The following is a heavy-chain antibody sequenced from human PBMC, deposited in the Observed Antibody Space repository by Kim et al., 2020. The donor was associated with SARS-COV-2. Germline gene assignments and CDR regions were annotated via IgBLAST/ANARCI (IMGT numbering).Heavy chain of an antibody. Sequence: GGSLRLSCAASGFTFSSYAMSWVRQAPGKGLEWVSAISGSGGSTYYADSVKGRFTISRDNSKNTLYLQMNSLRGEDPNVYYCAKDSTFGGVIHGAFDIWGQRTIVTGSS. J-gene: IGHJ3*02. CDR1: GFTFSSYA. CDR3: AKDSTFGGVIHGAFDI. D-gene: IGHD3-16*02. CDR2: ISGSGGST. V-gene: IGHV3-23*01.